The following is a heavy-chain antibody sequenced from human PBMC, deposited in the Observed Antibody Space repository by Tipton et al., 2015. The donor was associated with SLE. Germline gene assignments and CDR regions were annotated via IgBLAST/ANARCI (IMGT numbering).Heavy chain of an antibody. CDR2: INHSGST. CDR3: AREGGVLPFDP. V-gene: IGHV4-34*01. CDR1: GGSFSGYY. Sequence: TLSLTCAVYGGSFSGYYWSWIRQSPGKGLEWIGEINHSGSTNYNPSLKSRVTISVDTSKKQFSLKVSSVTAADTAVYYCAREGGVLPFDPWGQGTLVTVSS. J-gene: IGHJ5*02. D-gene: IGHD3-16*01.